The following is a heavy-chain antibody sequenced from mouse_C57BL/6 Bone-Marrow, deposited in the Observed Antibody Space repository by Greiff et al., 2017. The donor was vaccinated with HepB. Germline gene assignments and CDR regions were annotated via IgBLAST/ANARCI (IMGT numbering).Heavy chain of an antibody. CDR2: ISYDGSN. CDR3: ARGPLGRRGYFDV. J-gene: IGHJ1*03. V-gene: IGHV3-6*01. Sequence: EVQLQESGPGLVKPSQSLSLTCSVTGYSITSGYYWNWIRQFPGNKLEWMGYISYDGSNNYNPSLKNRISITRETSKNQFFLKLNSVTTEDTATYYGARGPLGRRGYFDVWGTGTTVTVSS. D-gene: IGHD4-1*01. CDR1: GYSITSGYY.